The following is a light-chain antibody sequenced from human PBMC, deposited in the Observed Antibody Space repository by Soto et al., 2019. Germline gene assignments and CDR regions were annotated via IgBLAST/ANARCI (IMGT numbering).Light chain of an antibody. V-gene: IGKV3-15*01. CDR2: GAS. CDR3: QQYHIWPSIT. J-gene: IGKJ5*01. Sequence: EIVMTQSPSTLSLSPGERATLSCRASQSVSEYLAWYQQTPGQAPRLLLYGASTRATGIPARFSGSGSGTEFTLTISSLQSEDFAVYYCQQYHIWPSITFGQGTRLEIK. CDR1: QSVSEY.